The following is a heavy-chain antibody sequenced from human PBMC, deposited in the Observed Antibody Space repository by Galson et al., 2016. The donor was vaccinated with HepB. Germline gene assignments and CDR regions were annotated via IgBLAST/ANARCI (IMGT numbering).Heavy chain of an antibody. CDR3: ASSGEGKWLLLTEGAFDI. V-gene: IGHV1-69*06. D-gene: IGHD3-22*01. J-gene: IGHJ3*02. Sequence: SVKVSCKASGGTFSSYAISWVRQAPGQGLEWMGGIIPIFDTANYTQKFQGRVTITADRSTSTAYMELSSLRSEDTAVYYCASSGEGKWLLLTEGAFDIWGQGTMVTVSS. CDR1: GGTFSSYA. CDR2: IIPIFDTA.